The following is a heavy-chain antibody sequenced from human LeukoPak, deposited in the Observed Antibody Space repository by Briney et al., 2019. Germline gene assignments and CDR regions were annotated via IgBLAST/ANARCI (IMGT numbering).Heavy chain of an antibody. D-gene: IGHD6-13*01. CDR3: ARANSRADSSSWHSYYFDY. Sequence: GGSPRLSCAASGFTFSSYDMHWVRQATGKGLEWVSAIGTAGDPYYPGSVKGRFTISRENAKNSLYLQMNSLRAGDTAVYYCARANSRADSSSWHSYYFDYWGQGTLVTVSS. J-gene: IGHJ4*02. CDR2: IGTAGDP. CDR1: GFTFSSYD. V-gene: IGHV3-13*05.